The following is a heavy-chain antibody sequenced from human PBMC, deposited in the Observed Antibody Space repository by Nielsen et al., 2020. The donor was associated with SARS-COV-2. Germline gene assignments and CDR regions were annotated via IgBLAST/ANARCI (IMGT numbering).Heavy chain of an antibody. D-gene: IGHD6-19*01. Sequence: GESLKISCAASGFTFSSYSMNWVRQAPGKGLEWVSSISSSSSYIYYADSVKGRFTISRDNAKNSLYLQMNSLRAEDMAVYYCARDLWDSSGWYVAPGTDYWGQGTLVTVSS. J-gene: IGHJ4*02. CDR3: ARDLWDSSGWYVAPGTDY. CDR1: GFTFSSYS. CDR2: ISSSSSYI. V-gene: IGHV3-21*01.